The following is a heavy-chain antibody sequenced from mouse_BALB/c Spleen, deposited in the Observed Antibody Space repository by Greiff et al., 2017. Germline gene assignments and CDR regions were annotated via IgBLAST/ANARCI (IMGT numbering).Heavy chain of an antibody. V-gene: IGHV1-7*01. CDR3: ARDRRGYFDV. Sequence: VKLVESGAELAKPGASVKMSCKASGYTFTSYWMHWVKQRPGQGLEWIGYINPSTGYTEYNQKFKDKATLTADKSSSTAYMQLSSLTSEDSAVYYCARDRRGYFDVWGAGTTVTVSS. CDR2: INPSTGYT. CDR1: GYTFTSYW. J-gene: IGHJ1*01.